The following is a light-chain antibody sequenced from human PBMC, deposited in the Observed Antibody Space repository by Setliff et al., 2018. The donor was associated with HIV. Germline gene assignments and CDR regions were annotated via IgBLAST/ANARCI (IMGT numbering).Light chain of an antibody. V-gene: IGLV1-40*01. J-gene: IGLJ1*01. CDR1: RSNIGAGYD. Sequence: QSVLTQPPSVSGAPGQRVTISCTGSRSNIGAGYDVQWYQQLPGTAPKLVMFGNSNRPSGVPDRFCDSKSGTSASLAISGLQAEDEADYYCQSYDSSLSGDVFGTGTKV. CDR2: GNS. CDR3: QSYDSSLSGDV.